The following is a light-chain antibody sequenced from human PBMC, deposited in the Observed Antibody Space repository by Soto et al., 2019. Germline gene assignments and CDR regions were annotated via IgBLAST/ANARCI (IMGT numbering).Light chain of an antibody. CDR2: EVT. V-gene: IGLV2-14*01. CDR3: TSYTSSNTLGV. Sequence: QSVLTQPASVSGSPGQSITISCTGTSSDVGGYNYVSWYQQHPGQAPKLMIYEVTNRPSGVSNRFSGSRSGNTASLTISGLQVDDEADYYCTSYTSSNTLGVFGTGTKVTVL. J-gene: IGLJ1*01. CDR1: SSDVGGYNY.